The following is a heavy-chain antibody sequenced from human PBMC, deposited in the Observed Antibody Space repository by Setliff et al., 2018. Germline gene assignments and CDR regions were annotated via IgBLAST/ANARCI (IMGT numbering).Heavy chain of an antibody. J-gene: IGHJ3*02. CDR2: VSYDGSNK. Sequence: PGGSLRLSCAASGFTFSRYAMNWVRQAPGKGLEWVAVVSYDGSNKWYADSVKGRSTISRDNSQNTMYLQMNSLRAEDTAVYYCIRDTSGRDAFDIWGQGTMVTVSS. CDR3: IRDTSGRDAFDI. V-gene: IGHV3-33*08. CDR1: GFTFSRYA. D-gene: IGHD6-19*01.